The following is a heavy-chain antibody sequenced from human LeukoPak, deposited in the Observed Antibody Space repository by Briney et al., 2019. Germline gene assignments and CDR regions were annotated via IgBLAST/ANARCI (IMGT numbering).Heavy chain of an antibody. CDR2: MNPNSGNT. V-gene: IGHV1-8*01. CDR1: GYTFTSYD. D-gene: IGHD3-22*01. J-gene: IGHJ4*02. CDR3: ARWPYDSSGYPFDY. Sequence: ASVKVSCKASGYTFTSYDINWVRQATGQGLEWMGWMNPNSGNTGYAQKFQGRVTMTRNTSISTTYMELSSLRSEDTAVYYCARWPYDSSGYPFDYWGQGTLVTVSS.